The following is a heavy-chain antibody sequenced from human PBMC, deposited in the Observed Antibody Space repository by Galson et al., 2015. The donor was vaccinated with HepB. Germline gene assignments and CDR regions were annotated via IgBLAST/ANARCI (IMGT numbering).Heavy chain of an antibody. J-gene: IGHJ4*02. V-gene: IGHV3-53*01. CDR1: GFTVSSSY. CDR3: TRGWVGATRFAY. CDR2: IHSGGDT. D-gene: IGHD1-26*01. Sequence: SLRLSCAASGFTVSSSYMNWVRQAPGKGLEWVSVIHSGGDTYYADSVKGRFTITRDNSKNTAYLQMTGLGVEDTAVYYCTRGWVGATRFAYWGQGTLVSVSS.